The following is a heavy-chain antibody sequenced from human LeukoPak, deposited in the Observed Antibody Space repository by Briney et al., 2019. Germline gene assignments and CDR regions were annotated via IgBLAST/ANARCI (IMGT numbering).Heavy chain of an antibody. CDR2: IYYSGST. CDR1: GGSISSSSYY. J-gene: IGHJ4*02. V-gene: IGHV4-39*01. Sequence: SETLSLTCTVSGGSISSSSYYWGWIRQPPGKGLEWTGSIYYSGSTYYNPSLKSRVTISVDTSKNQFSLKLSSVTAADTAVYYCATRYGSGTYPRYYFDSWGQGTLVTVSS. D-gene: IGHD3-10*01. CDR3: ATRYGSGTYPRYYFDS.